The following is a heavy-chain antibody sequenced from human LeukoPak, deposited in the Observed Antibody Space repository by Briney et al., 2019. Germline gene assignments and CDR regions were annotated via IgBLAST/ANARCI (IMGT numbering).Heavy chain of an antibody. CDR2: INPSGGST. Sequence: ASVKVSCKASGYTFTSYFMHWVRQAPGQGLVWMGIINPSGGSTSYAQKFQGRVTKTRDTSTSTVYMELSSLRSEDTAVYYCARSGTYNEFDYWGQGTLVTVSS. CDR3: ARSGTYNEFDY. J-gene: IGHJ4*02. CDR1: GYTFTSYF. V-gene: IGHV1-46*01. D-gene: IGHD1-26*01.